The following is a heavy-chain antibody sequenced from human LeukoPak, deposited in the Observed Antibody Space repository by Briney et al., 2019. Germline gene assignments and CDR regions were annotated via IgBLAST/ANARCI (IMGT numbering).Heavy chain of an antibody. J-gene: IGHJ4*02. CDR1: GDRLTNNL. D-gene: IGHD6-13*01. CDR2: IYPGNSDP. CDR3: ARFALTSSLDY. V-gene: IGHV5-51*01. Sequence: GESLKISCKNSGDRLTNNLIGRGRQVAGKGLEWMGLIYPGNSDPRYSPLFQGQVTLSVGRSIRTAYLHWSGLKASHTAIYYCARFALTSSLDYWGQGTLVAVSP.